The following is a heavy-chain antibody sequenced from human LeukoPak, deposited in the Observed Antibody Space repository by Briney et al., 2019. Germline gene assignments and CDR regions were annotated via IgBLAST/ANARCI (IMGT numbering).Heavy chain of an antibody. V-gene: IGHV3-23*01. CDR1: GFTFSDHY. Sequence: GGSLRLSCAASGFTFSDHYMDWVRQAPGKGLEWVSGISGSGGNTYYADSVKGRFTISRDNSKDTLYLQMNSLRAEDAAVYYCANEYSKGDIWGQGTMVTVSS. CDR3: ANEYSKGDI. J-gene: IGHJ3*02. CDR2: ISGSGGNT. D-gene: IGHD4-11*01.